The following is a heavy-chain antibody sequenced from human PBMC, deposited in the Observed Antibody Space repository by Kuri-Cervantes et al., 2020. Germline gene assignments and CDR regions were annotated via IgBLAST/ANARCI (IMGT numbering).Heavy chain of an antibody. CDR3: TTGDRGRDTGEFDY. Sequence: ASVKVSCKASGYAFTSYAMHWVRQAPGQRLEWMGWINAGNGNTKYSQKFQSRVTITRDTSASTAYMELSSLRSEDTAMYYCTTGDRGRDTGEFDYWGQGTLVTVSS. D-gene: IGHD3-16*01. V-gene: IGHV1-3*01. CDR2: INAGNGNT. CDR1: GYAFTSYA. J-gene: IGHJ4*02.